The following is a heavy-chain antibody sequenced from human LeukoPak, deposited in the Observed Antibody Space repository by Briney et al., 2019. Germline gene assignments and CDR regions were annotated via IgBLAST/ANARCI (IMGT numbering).Heavy chain of an antibody. D-gene: IGHD6-19*01. V-gene: IGHV3-11*04. CDR3: ARVQRGIAVALDY. Sequence: PGGSLRLSCAASGFIINDYYMTWIRQTPGKGLEWISDVSDTGFTTQYADSVKGRFTISRDNAKNSMYLQMNSLRAEDTAVYYCARVQRGIAVALDYWGQGTLATVSS. CDR1: GFIINDYY. J-gene: IGHJ4*02. CDR2: VSDTGFTT.